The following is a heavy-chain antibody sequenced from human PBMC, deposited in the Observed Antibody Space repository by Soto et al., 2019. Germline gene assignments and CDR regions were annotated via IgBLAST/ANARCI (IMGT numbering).Heavy chain of an antibody. CDR1: GGSISSSKYD. CDR2: VYSGGTT. Sequence: SETLSRTCTVSGGSISSSKYDWVWMPQTPGKGLEWIGSVYSGGTTYYNPPLKSRVTISVARSKNQFSLELRSVTAADTAVYYCARQINDIVPFDAFDIWGQGTMVT. D-gene: IGHD2-8*01. J-gene: IGHJ3*02. V-gene: IGHV4-39*01. CDR3: ARQINDIVPFDAFDI.